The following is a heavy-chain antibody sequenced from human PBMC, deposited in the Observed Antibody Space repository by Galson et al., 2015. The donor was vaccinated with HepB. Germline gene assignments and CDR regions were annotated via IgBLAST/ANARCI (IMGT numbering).Heavy chain of an antibody. J-gene: IGHJ6*02. CDR1: GGTFSSYA. Sequence: SVKVSCKASGGTFSSYAISWVRQAPGQGLEWMGGIIPIFGTANYAQKFQSRVTITADESTSTAYMELSSLRSEDTAVYYCARDGRSGSSSSSNYYCGMDVWGQGTTVTVSS. CDR2: IIPIFGTA. D-gene: IGHD6-6*01. CDR3: ARDGRSGSSSSSNYYCGMDV. V-gene: IGHV1-69*13.